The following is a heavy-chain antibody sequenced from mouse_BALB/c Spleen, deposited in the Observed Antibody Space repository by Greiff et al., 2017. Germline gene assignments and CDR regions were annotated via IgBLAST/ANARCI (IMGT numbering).Heavy chain of an antibody. CDR2: IWRGGST. CDR3: ARDGQKYGTALAY. CDR1: GFSLTSYG. J-gene: IGHJ3*01. D-gene: IGHD2-10*02. V-gene: IGHV2-4-1*01. Sequence: QVQLQQSGPGLVQPSQSLSITCTASGFSLTSYGVHWVRQSPGKGLEWLGVIWRGGSTDYNAAFISRLSISKDNSKSHVFFKMNSLQADDTAIYYCARDGQKYGTALAYWGQGTLVTVSA.